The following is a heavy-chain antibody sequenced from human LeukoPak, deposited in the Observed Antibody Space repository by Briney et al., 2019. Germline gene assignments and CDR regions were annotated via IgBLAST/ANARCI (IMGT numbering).Heavy chain of an antibody. D-gene: IGHD3-10*01. J-gene: IGHJ6*03. CDR3: ARGAGSVQSGYYYYYYMDV. CDR1: GGTFSSYA. V-gene: IGHV1-69*05. CDR2: IIPIFGTA. Sequence: ASVKVSCKASGGTFSSYAISWVRQAPGQGLEWMGGIIPIFGTANYAQKFQGRVTITTDESTSTAYMELSSLRSEDTAVYYCARGAGSVQSGYYYYYYMDVWGKGTTVTVSS.